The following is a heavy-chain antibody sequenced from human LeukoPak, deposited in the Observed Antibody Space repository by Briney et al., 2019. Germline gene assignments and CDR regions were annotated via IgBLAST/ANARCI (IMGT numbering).Heavy chain of an antibody. CDR1: GFTFSNYG. CDR2: ITSGVGIT. V-gene: IGHV3-23*01. D-gene: IGHD3-10*01. Sequence: GGSLRLSCAASGFTFSNYGMNWVRQAPGKGLGWVSIITSGVGITYYADSVKGRFTISRDNSKDTLYLQMNSLRAEDTAVYYCAKGDYYDFDYWGQGTLVTVSS. J-gene: IGHJ4*02. CDR3: AKGDYYDFDY.